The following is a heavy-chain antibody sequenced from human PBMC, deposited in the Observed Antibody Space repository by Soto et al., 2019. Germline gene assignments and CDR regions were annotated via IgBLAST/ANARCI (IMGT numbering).Heavy chain of an antibody. D-gene: IGHD1-26*01. Sequence: QVQLVQSGAEVKKPGSSVKVSCKASGGTFSNYVINWVRQAPGQGLEWMGGIIPLFGTTNYAQKFQGRVTITADESTSTAYMELSSLRSEDTAVYYCARGAEDPRGIVGTINYFDYWGQGTLVTVSS. CDR3: ARGAEDPRGIVGTINYFDY. V-gene: IGHV1-69*01. CDR2: IIPLFGTT. CDR1: GGTFSNYV. J-gene: IGHJ4*02.